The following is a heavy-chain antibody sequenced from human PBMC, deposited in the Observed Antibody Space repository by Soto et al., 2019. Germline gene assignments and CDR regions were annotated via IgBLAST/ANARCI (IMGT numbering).Heavy chain of an antibody. V-gene: IGHV3-30*18. CDR1: EFTFSSYG. Sequence: QVQLVESGGGVVQPGRSLRLSCAASEFTFSSYGMHWVRQAPGKGLEWVAVISYDGSNKYYADSVKGRFTISRDNSKNTLYLQMNSLRAEDTAVYYCAKADYGDYVGYYYGMDVWGQGTTVTVSS. J-gene: IGHJ6*02. CDR2: ISYDGSNK. D-gene: IGHD4-17*01. CDR3: AKADYGDYVGYYYGMDV.